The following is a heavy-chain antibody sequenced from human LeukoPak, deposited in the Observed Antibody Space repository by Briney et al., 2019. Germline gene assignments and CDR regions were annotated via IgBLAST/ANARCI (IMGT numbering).Heavy chain of an antibody. CDR1: GFTFSNAW. Sequence: GGSLRPSCAASGFTFSNAWMSWVRQAPGKGLEWVGRIKSKTDGGTTDYAAPVKGRFTISRDDSKNTLYLQMNSLKTEDTAVYYCTTESGIAAADTWGQGTLVTVSS. D-gene: IGHD6-13*01. V-gene: IGHV3-15*01. CDR3: TTESGIAAADT. CDR2: IKSKTDGGTT. J-gene: IGHJ5*02.